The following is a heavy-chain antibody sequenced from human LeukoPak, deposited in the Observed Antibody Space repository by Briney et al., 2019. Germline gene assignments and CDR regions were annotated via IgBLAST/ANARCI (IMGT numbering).Heavy chain of an antibody. J-gene: IGHJ4*02. CDR2: ISSTGST. CDR1: GGSISTYY. D-gene: IGHD3-9*01. CDR3: ARASYHILTGYYVYFGY. Sequence: SETLSLNCTVSGGSISTYYCSWIRQPAGKGLEWIGRISSTGSTNYNPSLKSRVTMSVDTSKNQFFLKLSSVTAADTAVYYCARASYHILTGYYVYFGYWGQGTLVTVSS. V-gene: IGHV4-4*07.